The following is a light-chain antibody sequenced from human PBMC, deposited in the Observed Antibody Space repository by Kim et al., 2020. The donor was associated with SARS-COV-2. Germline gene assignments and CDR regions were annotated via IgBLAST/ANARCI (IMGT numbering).Light chain of an antibody. CDR2: AAS. CDR1: QDIANS. Sequence: AAIGDRVTIPCRASQDIANSLAWYQQKPGKVPQVLIYAASTLQSGVPSRFSGSGSGTEFTLTIGSLQTEDVATYYCQKYNSAPWTFGPGTKVDIK. J-gene: IGKJ1*01. CDR3: QKYNSAPWT. V-gene: IGKV1-27*01.